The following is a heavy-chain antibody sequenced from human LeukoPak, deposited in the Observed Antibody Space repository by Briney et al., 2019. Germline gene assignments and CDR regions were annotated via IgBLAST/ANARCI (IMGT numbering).Heavy chain of an antibody. CDR2: INSDGSST. V-gene: IGHV3-74*01. J-gene: IGHJ3*02. CDR3: ARDRGYDNAFDI. D-gene: IGHD5-12*01. Sequence: GGSLRLSCAASGFTFSSYWMHWVRQAPGRGLVWVSRINSDGSSTSYADSVKGRFTISRDNAKNTLYLQMNSLRAEDTAVYYCARDRGYDNAFDIWGQGTMVTVSS. CDR1: GFTFSSYW.